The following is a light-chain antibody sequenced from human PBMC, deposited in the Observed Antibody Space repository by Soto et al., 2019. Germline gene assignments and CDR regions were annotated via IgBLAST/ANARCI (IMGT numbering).Light chain of an antibody. J-gene: IGLJ1*01. Sequence: QSALTQPPSASGSPGQSVAISCTGTTSDIGGYNYVSWYQQHPGKAPKLMIYEVNKRPSGVPDRFSGSESGNTASLTVSGLQAEDEADYYCSSHGGNSPYVFGTGTKLTVL. CDR3: SSHGGNSPYV. V-gene: IGLV2-8*01. CDR1: TSDIGGYNY. CDR2: EVN.